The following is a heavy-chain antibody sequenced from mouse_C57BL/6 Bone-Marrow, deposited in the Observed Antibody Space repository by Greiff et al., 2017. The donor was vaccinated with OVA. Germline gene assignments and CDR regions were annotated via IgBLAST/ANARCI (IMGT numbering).Heavy chain of an antibody. V-gene: IGHV1-72*01. CDR2: IVPNSGGT. CDR3: ARDYYSSSPHWYFDV. J-gene: IGHJ1*03. Sequence: QVQLQQPGAELVKPGASVKLSCKASGYTFTSYWMHWVKQRPGRGLEWIGRIVPNSGGTKYNEKFKSKATLTVDKPSSTAYMTLSRLTSEDSEVYMSARDYYSSSPHWYFDVWGTGTTVTVSA. D-gene: IGHD1-1*01. CDR1: GYTFTSYW.